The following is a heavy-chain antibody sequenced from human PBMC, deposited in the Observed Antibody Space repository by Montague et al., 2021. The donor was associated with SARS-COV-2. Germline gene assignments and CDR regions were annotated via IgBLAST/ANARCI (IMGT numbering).Heavy chain of an antibody. CDR1: GFTFSSYW. J-gene: IGHJ1*01. Sequence: SLRLSCAVSGFTFSSYWMSWVRQAPGKGLEWVAHIKAGGNVAYYVDSVKGRFTISRDNSKRLLYLQMNSLRAEDTAVYYCAKNSFSIYTSTCYPEYFQHWGQGTPVIVSS. CDR3: AKNSFSIYTSTCYPEYFQH. V-gene: IGHV3-7*03. CDR2: IKAGGNVA. D-gene: IGHD2-2*01.